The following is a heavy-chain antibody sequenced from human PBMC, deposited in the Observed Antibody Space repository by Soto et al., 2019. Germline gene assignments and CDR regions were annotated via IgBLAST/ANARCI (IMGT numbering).Heavy chain of an antibody. CDR3: AKDIPSFAAAPIGS. Sequence: EVQLVESGGGLVQAGRSMRLSCAASGLTFDDYAMHWVRQAPGKGLEWVSGISWNSGSIGYADSVKGRFTISRDNAKNSLYLQMNSLRAEDTALYYCAKDIPSFAAAPIGSWGQGTLVTVSS. J-gene: IGHJ5*02. CDR2: ISWNSGSI. D-gene: IGHD6-13*01. V-gene: IGHV3-9*01. CDR1: GLTFDDYA.